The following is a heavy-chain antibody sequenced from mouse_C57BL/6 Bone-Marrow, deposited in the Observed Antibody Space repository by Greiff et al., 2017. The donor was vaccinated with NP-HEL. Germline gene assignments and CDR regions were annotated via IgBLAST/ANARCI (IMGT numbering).Heavy chain of an antibody. D-gene: IGHD2-1*01. CDR1: GYTFTSYT. J-gene: IGHJ3*01. Sequence: QVQLQQSGAELARPGASVKMSCKASGYTFTSYTMHWVKQRPGQGLEWIGYINPSSGYTKYNQKFKDKATLTADKSSSTAYMQLSSLTSEDSAVYYCAMIYYGNYGFAYWGQGTLVTVSA. CDR3: AMIYYGNYGFAY. CDR2: INPSSGYT. V-gene: IGHV1-4*01.